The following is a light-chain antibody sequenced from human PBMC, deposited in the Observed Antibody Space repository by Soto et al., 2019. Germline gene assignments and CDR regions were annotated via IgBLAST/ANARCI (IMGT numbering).Light chain of an antibody. V-gene: IGLV2-11*01. CDR1: NSDIGGYNY. CDR2: DVT. CDR3: CSYAGSYIP. Sequence: QSVLTQPRSVSGSPGQSVTISCTGTNSDIGGYNYVSWYQQHAGKAPKLMIYDVTRRPSGVPDRFSGSKSGNTASLTISGIQAAAEADYYCCSYAGSYIPFGGGTKLTVL. J-gene: IGLJ3*02.